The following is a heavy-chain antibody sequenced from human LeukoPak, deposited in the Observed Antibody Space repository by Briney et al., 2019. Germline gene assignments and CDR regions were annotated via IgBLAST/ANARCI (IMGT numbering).Heavy chain of an antibody. CDR3: ARDGYDFWSGYYWY. CDR1: GGSISSYY. V-gene: IGHV4-59*12. J-gene: IGHJ4*02. D-gene: IGHD3-3*01. Sequence: SETLSLTCTVSGGSISSYYWSWIRQPPGKGLEWIGYIYYSGSTYYNPSLKSRVTISVDTSKNQFSLKLSSVTAADTAVYYCARDGYDFWSGYYWYWGQGTLVTVSS. CDR2: IYYSGST.